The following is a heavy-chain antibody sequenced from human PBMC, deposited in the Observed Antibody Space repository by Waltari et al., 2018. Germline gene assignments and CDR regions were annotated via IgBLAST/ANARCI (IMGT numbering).Heavy chain of an antibody. CDR2: IHASGST. J-gene: IGHJ4*02. CDR1: GGSISSNY. Sequence: QVQLQESGPGLVKPSETLSLTCTVSGGSISSNYWTWMRQPAGKGLVWIGRIHASGSTNYNPSLGGRVTMSVDTSNNQCSLKLSSVTAADTAVYYCARDSNYYDSSGYYFFDNWGQGILVTVSS. V-gene: IGHV4-4*07. CDR3: ARDSNYYDSSGYYFFDN. D-gene: IGHD3-22*01.